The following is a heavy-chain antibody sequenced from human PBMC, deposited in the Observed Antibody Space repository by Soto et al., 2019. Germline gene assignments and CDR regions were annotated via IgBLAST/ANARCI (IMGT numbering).Heavy chain of an antibody. D-gene: IGHD2-21*02. V-gene: IGHV3-30-3*01. CDR2: ISYDGSNE. J-gene: IGHJ6*02. Sequence: QVQLVESGGGVVQPGRSLRLSCAASGFTFSSYAMHWVRQAPGKGLEWVAIISYDGSNEYYADSVKGRFTISRDNSKNTMYLQMNTLRAEDTAVYYCARDTYCGGDCYGADDDMDVWGQGTTVTVSS. CDR1: GFTFSSYA. CDR3: ARDTYCGGDCYGADDDMDV.